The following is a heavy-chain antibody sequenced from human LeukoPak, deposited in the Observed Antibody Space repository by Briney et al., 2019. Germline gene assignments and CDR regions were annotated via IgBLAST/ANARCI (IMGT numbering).Heavy chain of an antibody. Sequence: PSETLSLTCTVSGGSMSHYYWSWIRQPPGKGLEWIGYIYYLGSTNYKPSLKSRVTISIDTSKSQFSLRLNSVTAADTAVYYCARTGETFVDYWGQGTLVTVSS. D-gene: IGHD1-1*01. CDR2: IYYLGST. V-gene: IGHV4-59*12. J-gene: IGHJ4*02. CDR3: ARTGETFVDY. CDR1: GGSMSHYY.